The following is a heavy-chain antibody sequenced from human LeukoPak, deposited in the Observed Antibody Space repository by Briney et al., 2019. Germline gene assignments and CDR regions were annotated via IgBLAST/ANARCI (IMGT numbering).Heavy chain of an antibody. CDR1: GLTFSSYA. CDR2: ISDSGHSA. D-gene: IGHD4-17*01. CDR3: ARMTTVTSYYFDY. Sequence: GGSLRLSCVASGLTFSSYAMIWVRHIPGKRLEWVSGISDSGHSAYHADSVKGRFTISRDNSKNTLYLQMNSLRAEDTAVYYCARMTTVTSYYFDYWGQGTLVTVSS. V-gene: IGHV3-23*01. J-gene: IGHJ4*02.